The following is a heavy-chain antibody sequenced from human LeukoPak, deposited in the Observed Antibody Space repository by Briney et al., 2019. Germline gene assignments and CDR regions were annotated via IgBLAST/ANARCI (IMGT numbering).Heavy chain of an antibody. D-gene: IGHD1-7*01. CDR3: ARGSHNWNYGWFDP. CDR2: INRSGST. Sequence: KPSETLSLTCAVYGGSFSGYYWSWIRQPPGKGLEWIGEINRSGSTNYNPSLKSRVTISVDTSKNQFSLKLSSVTAADTAVYYCARGSHNWNYGWFDPWGQGTLVTVSS. V-gene: IGHV4-34*01. J-gene: IGHJ5*02. CDR1: GGSFSGYY.